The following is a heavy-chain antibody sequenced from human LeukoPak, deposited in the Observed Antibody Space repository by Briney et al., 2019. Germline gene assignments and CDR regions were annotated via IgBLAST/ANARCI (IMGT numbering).Heavy chain of an antibody. J-gene: IGHJ4*02. D-gene: IGHD3-10*01. V-gene: IGHV3-23*01. CDR3: AKGRFGELLFDY. Sequence: GGSLRLSCAASGFTFSSYWMSWVRQAPGKGLEWVSAISGSGGSTYYADSVKGRFTISRDNSKNTPYLQMNSLRAEDTAVYYCAKGRFGELLFDYWGQGTLVTVSS. CDR2: ISGSGGST. CDR1: GFTFSSYW.